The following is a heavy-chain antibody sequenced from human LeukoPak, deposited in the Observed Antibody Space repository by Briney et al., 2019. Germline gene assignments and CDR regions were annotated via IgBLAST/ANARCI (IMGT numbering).Heavy chain of an antibody. CDR2: INPSGGST. CDR3: ARIGGSYYRTYYFDY. J-gene: IGHJ4*02. Sequence: ASVKVSCKASGYTFTSYYMHWVRQAPGQGLERMGIINPSGGSTSYAQKFQGRVTMTRDTSTSTVYMELSSLRSEDTAVYYCARIGGSYYRTYYFDYWGQGTLVTVSS. V-gene: IGHV1-46*01. D-gene: IGHD1-26*01. CDR1: GYTFTSYY.